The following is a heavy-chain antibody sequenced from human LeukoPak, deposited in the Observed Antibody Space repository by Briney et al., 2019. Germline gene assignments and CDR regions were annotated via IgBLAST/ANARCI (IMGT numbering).Heavy chain of an antibody. CDR3: AKGKVADYGDLDAFDI. V-gene: IGHV3-7*03. CDR1: GFTFSTSW. CDR2: IKQDGSEK. Sequence: PGGSLRLSCAASGFTFSTSWMSWVRQAPGKGLEWVANIKQDGSEKYYVDSVKGRFTISRDNAKNSLYLQMNSLRAEDTALYYCAKGKVADYGDLDAFDIWGQGTMVTVSS. J-gene: IGHJ3*02. D-gene: IGHD4-17*01.